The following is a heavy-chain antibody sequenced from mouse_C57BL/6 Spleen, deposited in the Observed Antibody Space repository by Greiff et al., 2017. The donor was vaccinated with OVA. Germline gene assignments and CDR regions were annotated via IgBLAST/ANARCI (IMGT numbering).Heavy chain of an antibody. CDR3: ARHKYPTYAMDY. D-gene: IGHD2-10*02. J-gene: IGHJ4*01. Sequence: EVQGVESGGGLVKPGGSLKLSCAASGFTFSSYTMSWVRQTPEKRLEWVATISGGGGNTYYPDSVKGRFTISRDNAKNTLYLQLSSLRSEDTALYYCARHKYPTYAMDYWGQGTSVTVSS. V-gene: IGHV5-9*01. CDR2: ISGGGGNT. CDR1: GFTFSSYT.